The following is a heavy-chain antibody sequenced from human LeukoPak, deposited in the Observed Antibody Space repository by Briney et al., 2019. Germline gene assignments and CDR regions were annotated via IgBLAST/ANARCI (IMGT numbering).Heavy chain of an antibody. J-gene: IGHJ4*02. Sequence: GESLKISCKGSGYSFTNYWIAWVRQMSGKGLEWMGIIYPGDSDTRYSPSFQGQVTISADKSINTAYLQWSSLKASDTAMYYCTRREAMGHYFDYWGQGTLVTVSS. CDR2: IYPGDSDT. V-gene: IGHV5-51*01. D-gene: IGHD5-18*01. CDR1: GYSFTNYW. CDR3: TRREAMGHYFDY.